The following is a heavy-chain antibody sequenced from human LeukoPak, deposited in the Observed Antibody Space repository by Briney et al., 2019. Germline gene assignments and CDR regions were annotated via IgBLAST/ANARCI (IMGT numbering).Heavy chain of an antibody. CDR2: INHSGST. V-gene: IGHV4-34*01. D-gene: IGHD3-22*01. CDR1: GGPFSGYY. Sequence: SETLSLTCAVYGGPFSGYYWSWIRQPPVKGLEWIGEINHSGSTNYNPSLKSRVTISVDTSKNQFSLKLSSVTAADTAVYYCSRGIPPYYYDSSGYLYWGQGTLVTVSS. J-gene: IGHJ4*02. CDR3: SRGIPPYYYDSSGYLY.